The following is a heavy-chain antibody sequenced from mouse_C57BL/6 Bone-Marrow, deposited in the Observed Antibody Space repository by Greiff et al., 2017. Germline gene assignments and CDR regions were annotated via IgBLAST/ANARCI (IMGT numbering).Heavy chain of an antibody. V-gene: IGHV14-2*01. CDR2: IDPEDGET. J-gene: IGHJ2*01. D-gene: IGHD3-2*02. CDR1: GFNIKDYS. Sequence: VQLMESGAELVKPGASVKLSCTASGFNIKDYSMHWVKQRTEQGLEWIGRIDPEDGETNYAPKVQGQTTITAYTSTNPAYLQLSRLTAEDTAVYYCARVRQLMGYWGQGTTLTVSS. CDR3: ARVRQLMGY.